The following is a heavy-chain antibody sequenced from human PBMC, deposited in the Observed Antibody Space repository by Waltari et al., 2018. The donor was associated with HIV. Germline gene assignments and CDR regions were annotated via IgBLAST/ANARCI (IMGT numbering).Heavy chain of an antibody. CDR2: IYSNGVS. CDR3: VALRTVTGTIDK. D-gene: IGHD6-19*01. Sequence: QLQLQESGPALVKPSETLSLTCTVSTGYITQSYYWGWVRQFPGTGLAWIGSIYSNGVSHYAPSLKGRVALSVDMSKNQFSLTLTAVTAADTSRYFCVALRTVTGTIDKWGQGTLVTVS. J-gene: IGHJ1*01. V-gene: IGHV4-39*01. CDR1: TGYITQSYY.